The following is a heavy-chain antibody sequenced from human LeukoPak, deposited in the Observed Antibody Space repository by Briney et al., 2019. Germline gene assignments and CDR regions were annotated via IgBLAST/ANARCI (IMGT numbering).Heavy chain of an antibody. CDR3: ARDQQLWLHHLDY. V-gene: IGHV3-7*01. J-gene: IGHJ4*02. CDR2: IKQDGSEK. Sequence: PGGSLRLSCAASGFTFSSNWMSWVRQAPGKGLEWVANIKQDGSEKYYVDSVKGRFTISRDNAKNSLYLQMNSLRAEDTAVYYCARDQQLWLHHLDYWGQGTLVTVSS. D-gene: IGHD5-18*01. CDR1: GFTFSSNW.